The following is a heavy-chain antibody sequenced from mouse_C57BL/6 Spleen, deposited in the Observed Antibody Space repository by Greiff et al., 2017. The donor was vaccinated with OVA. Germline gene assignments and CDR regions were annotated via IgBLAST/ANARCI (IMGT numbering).Heavy chain of an antibody. CDR1: GYTFTSYG. Sequence: VQLVESGAELARPGASVKLSCKASGYTFTSYGISWVKQRTGQGLEWIGEIYPRSGNTYYNEKFKGKATLTADKSSSTAYMELRSLTSEDSAVYFCARPNDGYPDYWGQGTTLTVSS. D-gene: IGHD2-3*01. CDR2: IYPRSGNT. V-gene: IGHV1-81*01. CDR3: ARPNDGYPDY. J-gene: IGHJ2*01.